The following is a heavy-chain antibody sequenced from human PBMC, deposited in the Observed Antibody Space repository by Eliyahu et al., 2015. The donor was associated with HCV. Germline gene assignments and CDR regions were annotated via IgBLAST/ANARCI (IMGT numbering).Heavy chain of an antibody. CDR3: ARGKRERFGRSSLYYYGMDV. D-gene: IGHD6-6*01. CDR1: GFIFXNYW. CDR2: IKRDGXET. J-gene: IGHJ6*02. V-gene: IGHV3-7*01. Sequence: EEQLEESGGGLVQPGGSLRXSCAASGFIFXNYWMTWVRQAPGKGPXWVXSIKRDGXETYYVDXVKGRFTIXRDTAKNSVYLQMNSLTADDTALYYCARGKRERFGRSSLYYYGMDVWGQGTTVIVSS.